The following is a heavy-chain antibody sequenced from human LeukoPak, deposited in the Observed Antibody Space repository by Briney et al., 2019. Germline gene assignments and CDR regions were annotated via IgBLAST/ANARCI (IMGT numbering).Heavy chain of an antibody. CDR3: ARDHSGWYEVDS. CDR2: ISYDGSNK. J-gene: IGHJ3*02. D-gene: IGHD6-13*01. CDR1: GFTFSNYA. Sequence: GGSLRLSCAASGFTFSNYAMHWVRQAPGKGLEWVAVISYDGSNKYYADSVKGRFTISRDNSKNTLYLQMNSLRVEDTAVYYCARDHSGWYEVDSWGQGTMVTVSS. V-gene: IGHV3-30*04.